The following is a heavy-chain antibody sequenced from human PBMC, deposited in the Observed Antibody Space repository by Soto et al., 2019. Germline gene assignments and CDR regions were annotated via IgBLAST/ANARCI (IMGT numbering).Heavy chain of an antibody. V-gene: IGHV3-33*01. Sequence: GGSLRLSCAASGFTFSTYGMHWVRQAPGKGLEWVAVIWYDGSKKYYAESVKGRFTISRDNSKNTLYLQTNSLRAEDTAVYYCARDLDYYDSSGYPSYYFDYWGQGTLVTVSS. CDR3: ARDLDYYDSSGYPSYYFDY. CDR1: GFTFSTYG. J-gene: IGHJ4*02. CDR2: IWYDGSKK. D-gene: IGHD3-22*01.